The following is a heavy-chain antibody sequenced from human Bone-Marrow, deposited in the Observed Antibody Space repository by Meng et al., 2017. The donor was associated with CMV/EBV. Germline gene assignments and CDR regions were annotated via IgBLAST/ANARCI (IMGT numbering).Heavy chain of an antibody. CDR2: IDNDGNRI. CDR1: GFTFSSYW. D-gene: IGHD3-22*01. Sequence: EVQLVESGGGLVQLGXXXXLSCVASGFTFSSYWMYWVRQAPGKGLVWVSRIDNDGNRISYADSVKGRFTISRDNAKNTVYLQMNSLRVEDTALYYCIRGGYYDAFDPWGQGTLVTVSS. J-gene: IGHJ5*02. CDR3: IRGGYYDAFDP. V-gene: IGHV3-74*01.